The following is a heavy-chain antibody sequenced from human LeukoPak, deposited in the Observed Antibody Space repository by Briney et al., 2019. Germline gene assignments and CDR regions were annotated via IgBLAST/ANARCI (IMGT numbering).Heavy chain of an antibody. CDR1: GYTLTELS. CDR2: INPNSGGT. J-gene: IGHJ3*02. V-gene: IGHV1-2*02. CDR3: AREVLWFGEFHAFDI. Sequence: ASVKVSCKVSGYTLTELSMHWVRQAPGQGLEWMGWINPNSGGTNYAQKFQGRVTMTRDTSISTAYMELSRLRSDDTAVYYCAREVLWFGEFHAFDIWGQGTMVTVSS. D-gene: IGHD3-10*01.